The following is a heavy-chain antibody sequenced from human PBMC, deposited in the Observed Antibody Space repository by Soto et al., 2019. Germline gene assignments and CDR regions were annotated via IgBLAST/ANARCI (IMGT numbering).Heavy chain of an antibody. CDR2: IWYDGSNK. D-gene: IGHD6-19*01. J-gene: IGHJ5*02. Sequence: QVQLVESGGGVVQPGRSLRLSCAASGFTFSSYGMHWVRQAPGKGLEWVAVIWYDGSNKYYADSVKGRFTISRDNSKNPLYLQMNSLRAEDTAVYYCAGGKQEAVARDWFDPWGQGTLVTVSS. CDR3: AGGKQEAVARDWFDP. V-gene: IGHV3-33*01. CDR1: GFTFSSYG.